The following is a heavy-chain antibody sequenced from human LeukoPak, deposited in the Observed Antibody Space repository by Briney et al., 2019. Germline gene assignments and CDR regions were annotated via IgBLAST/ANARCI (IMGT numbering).Heavy chain of an antibody. V-gene: IGHV3-20*04. Sequence: PGGSLRLSCAASGFTFDDYGMSWVRQAPGKGLEWVSGINWNGGSTSYADSVKGRFTISRDNAKNTLNLQMNSLRAEDTAVYYCARERKYDSNFDYWGQGTLVTVSS. J-gene: IGHJ4*02. D-gene: IGHD1-1*01. CDR3: ARERKYDSNFDY. CDR1: GFTFDDYG. CDR2: INWNGGST.